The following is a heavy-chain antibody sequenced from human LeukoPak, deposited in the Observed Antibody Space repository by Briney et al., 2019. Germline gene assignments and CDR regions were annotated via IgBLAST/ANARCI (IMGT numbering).Heavy chain of an antibody. J-gene: IGHJ6*02. V-gene: IGHV1-2*02. Sequence: GASVKVSCKASGYTFTGYYMHWVRQAPGQGLEWMGWINPDSGGTDCAHKFQARVTMTRDTSINTAYMELSSLRSDDTAVYYCARVDYGRLSGYGMDVWGQGTTVTVSS. D-gene: IGHD3-16*01. CDR2: INPDSGGT. CDR1: GYTFTGYY. CDR3: ARVDYGRLSGYGMDV.